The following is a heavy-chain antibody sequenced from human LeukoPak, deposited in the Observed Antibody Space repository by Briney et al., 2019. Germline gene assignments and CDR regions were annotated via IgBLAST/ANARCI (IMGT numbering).Heavy chain of an antibody. CDR3: ARVTHTAMVRGYYYYMDV. V-gene: IGHV4-59*01. CDR1: GGSISSYY. D-gene: IGHD5-18*01. CDR2: IYYSGST. J-gene: IGHJ6*03. Sequence: SETLSLTCTVSGGSISSYYWSWIRQPPGKGLEWIGYIYYSGSTNYNPSLKSRVTISGDTSKNQFSVKLSSVTAADTAVYYCARVTHTAMVRGYYYYMDVWGKGTTVTVSS.